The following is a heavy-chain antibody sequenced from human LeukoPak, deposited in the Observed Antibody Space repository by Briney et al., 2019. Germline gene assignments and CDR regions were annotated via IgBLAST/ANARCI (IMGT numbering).Heavy chain of an antibody. V-gene: IGHV4-39*01. J-gene: IGHJ4*02. CDR1: GGSVTTSTYY. CDR3: ATRRSGSYSEY. CDR2: IKNSGIT. Sequence: SETLSLTCTVPGGSVTTSTYYWGWIRQPPGKGLEWIGTIKNSGITHYNPSLKSRLTMSVDTSKNQFSLKLNSVTAADTAVYYCATRRSGSYSEYWGQGILVTVSS. D-gene: IGHD1-26*01.